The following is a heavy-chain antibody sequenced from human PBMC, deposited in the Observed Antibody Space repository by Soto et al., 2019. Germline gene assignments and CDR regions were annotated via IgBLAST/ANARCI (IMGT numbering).Heavy chain of an antibody. CDR1: GFTFSNAW. Sequence: GGSLRLSCAASGFTFSNAWMNWVRQAPGKGLEWVGRIKSKTDGGTTDYAAPGKGRFTISRDDSKNTLYLQMNSLKTEDTAVYYCTTDSGKPTAMVEDYWGQGTLVTVSS. CDR3: TTDSGKPTAMVEDY. V-gene: IGHV3-15*07. D-gene: IGHD5-18*01. J-gene: IGHJ4*02. CDR2: IKSKTDGGTT.